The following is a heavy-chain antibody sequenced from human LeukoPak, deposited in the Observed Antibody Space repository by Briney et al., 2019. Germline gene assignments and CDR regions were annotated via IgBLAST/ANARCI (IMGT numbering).Heavy chain of an antibody. D-gene: IGHD2-2*01. V-gene: IGHV3-30-3*01. CDR1: GFTFSSYA. Sequence: GGSLRLSCSASGFTFSSYAMHWVRQAPGKGLEWVAVISYDGSNKYYADSVKGRFTISRDNSKNTLYLQMNSLRAEDTAVYYCARNPGYCSSTSCYVPFQHWGQGTLVTVSS. CDR2: ISYDGSNK. CDR3: ARNPGYCSSTSCYVPFQH. J-gene: IGHJ1*01.